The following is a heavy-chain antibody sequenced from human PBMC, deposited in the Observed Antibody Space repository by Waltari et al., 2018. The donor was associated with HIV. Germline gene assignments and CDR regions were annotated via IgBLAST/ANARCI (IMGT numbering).Heavy chain of an antibody. CDR1: GYSFTDFA. CDR2: INAETCNT. CDR3: ASGFRETAMDIDF. J-gene: IGHJ4*02. D-gene: IGHD5-18*01. Sequence: QVHLVQSGTEVKRPGASVTVSCRASGYSFTDFAVHWVRQVPGQSLEWMGWINAETCNTKFSHKFEDRVVFDKDTSASTVYMELRRLRSEDTAVFYCASGFRETAMDIDFWGQGTLVTVSS. V-gene: IGHV1-3*01.